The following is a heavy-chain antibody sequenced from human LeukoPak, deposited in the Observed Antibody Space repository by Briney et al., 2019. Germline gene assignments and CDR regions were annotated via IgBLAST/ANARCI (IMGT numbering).Heavy chain of an antibody. V-gene: IGHV1-18*01. CDR2: ISAYNGNT. Sequence: ASVKVSCKASGYTFTSYGISWVRQAPGQGLEWMGWISAYNGNTNYAQKLQGRVTMTTDTSTSTAYMELRSLRSDDTAVYYCARTLGDHGPYWFDPWGQGTLVTVSS. D-gene: IGHD1-14*01. CDR1: GYTFTSYG. J-gene: IGHJ5*02. CDR3: ARTLGDHGPYWFDP.